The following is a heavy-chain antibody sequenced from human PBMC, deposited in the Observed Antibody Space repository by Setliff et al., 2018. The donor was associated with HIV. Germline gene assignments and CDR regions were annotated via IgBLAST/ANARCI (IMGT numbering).Heavy chain of an antibody. CDR1: GGPFTSA. D-gene: IGHD3-10*01. CDR2: IIPIFGTA. J-gene: IGHJ6*03. V-gene: IGHV1-69*13. Sequence: SVKVSCKASGGPFTSAFNWVRQVPGQDLEWMGGIIPIFGTANYAQNFGGRVTITADQSTTTSYLQLNSLRFEDTAIYYCASDSPAARFEELEDHYYYFMDVWGKGTTVTVSS. CDR3: ASDSPAARFEELEDHYYYFMDV.